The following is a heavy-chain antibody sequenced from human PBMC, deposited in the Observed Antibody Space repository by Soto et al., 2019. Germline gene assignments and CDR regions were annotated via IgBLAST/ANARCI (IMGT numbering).Heavy chain of an antibody. CDR1: GYSFTSYW. CDR2: IDPSDSYT. Sequence: GESLKISCNGSGYSFTSYWISWVRQMPGKGLEWMGRIDPSDSYTNYSPSFQGHVTISADKSISTAYLQWSSLKASDTAMYYCASRVGATTDYYYYGMDVWGQGTTVTVSS. V-gene: IGHV5-10-1*01. CDR3: ASRVGATTDYYYYGMDV. J-gene: IGHJ6*02. D-gene: IGHD1-26*01.